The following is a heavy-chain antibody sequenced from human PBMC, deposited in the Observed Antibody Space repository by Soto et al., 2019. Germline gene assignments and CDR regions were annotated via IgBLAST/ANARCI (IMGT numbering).Heavy chain of an antibody. Sequence: PSETLSLTCTVSGGSISSSSYYWGWIRQPPGKGLEWIGSIYYSGSTYYNPSLKSRVTISVDTSKNQFSLKLSSVTAADTAVYYCARLGGIAVAVTGEFDYWGQGTLVTVS. CDR1: GGSISSSSYY. V-gene: IGHV4-39*01. D-gene: IGHD6-19*01. CDR2: IYYSGST. J-gene: IGHJ4*02. CDR3: ARLGGIAVAVTGEFDY.